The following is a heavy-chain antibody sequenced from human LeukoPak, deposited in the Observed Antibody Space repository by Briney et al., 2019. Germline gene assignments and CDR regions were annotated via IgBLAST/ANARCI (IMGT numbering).Heavy chain of an antibody. J-gene: IGHJ6*02. CDR1: GGSFSNYY. CDR3: ARQPPQYYGMDV. V-gene: IGHV4-4*07. Sequence: PSETLSLTCTVSGGSFSNYYWSWIRQPAGKGLEWIGRIYTSGSTNYNPSVKSRVTMSVDTSNNQFSLELTSVTVADTAVYYCARQPPQYYGMDVWGQGATVTVSS. D-gene: IGHD1-14*01. CDR2: IYTSGST.